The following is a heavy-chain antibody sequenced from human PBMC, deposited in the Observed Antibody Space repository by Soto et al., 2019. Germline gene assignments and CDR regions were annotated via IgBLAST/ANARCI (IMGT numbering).Heavy chain of an antibody. CDR1: ADSFSTYW. V-gene: IGHV5-51*01. CDR3: ARHLTEINYGDKGPNDAFDI. D-gene: IGHD2-21*01. J-gene: IGHJ3*02. Sequence: GESLKISCTVYADSFSTYWIGWVRQMPGKGLEWMGVTYPGDSDTRYSPSFEGQVSISADKSTSTAYLQWDSLKASDTDIYYCARHLTEINYGDKGPNDAFDIWGQGTMVTVSS. CDR2: TYPGDSDT.